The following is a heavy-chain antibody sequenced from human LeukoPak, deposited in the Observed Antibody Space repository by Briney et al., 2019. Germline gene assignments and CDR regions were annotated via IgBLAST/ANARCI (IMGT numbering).Heavy chain of an antibody. V-gene: IGHV4-39*01. D-gene: IGHD6-19*01. CDR3: ARHGPLAVAGKNAYYYYYDMDV. CDR2: IYYSGST. Sequence: PSDTLSLTCTVSGGSISSSSYYWGWIRQPPGKGLEWIGSIYYSGSTYYNPSLKSRVTISVDTSKNQFSLKLSSVTAADTAVYYCARHGPLAVAGKNAYYYYYDMDVWGKGTTVTVSS. CDR1: GGSISSSSYY. J-gene: IGHJ6*03.